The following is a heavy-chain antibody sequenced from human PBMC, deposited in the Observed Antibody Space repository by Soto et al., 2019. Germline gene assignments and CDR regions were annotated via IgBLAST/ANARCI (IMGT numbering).Heavy chain of an antibody. CDR3: ARLSAGERLNFDY. J-gene: IGHJ4*02. Sequence: QVQLQESGPGLVKPSQTLSLTCTVSGGSISSGGYYWSWIRQHPGKGLEWIGYIYYSGSTYYNPSLKSRVTSSLDTSKNPFSLKLSSVTAADTAMYYCARLSAGERLNFDYWGQGTLVTVSS. CDR2: IYYSGST. D-gene: IGHD3-10*02. V-gene: IGHV4-31*03. CDR1: GGSISSGGYY.